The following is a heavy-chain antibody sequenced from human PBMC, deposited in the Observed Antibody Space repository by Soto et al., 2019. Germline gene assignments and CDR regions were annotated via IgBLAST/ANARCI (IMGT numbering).Heavy chain of an antibody. V-gene: IGHV1-69*01. D-gene: IGHD2-21*02. CDR2: IIPIFGTA. Sequence: QVQLVQSGAEVKKPGSSVKVSCKASGGTFSSYAISWVRQAPGQGLEWMGGIIPIFGTANYAQKSQGRVTITADESTSTAYMELSSLRSEDTAVYYCASSTYCGGDCYEYYYYYYGMDVWGQGTTVTVSS. J-gene: IGHJ6*02. CDR3: ASSTYCGGDCYEYYYYYYGMDV. CDR1: GGTFSSYA.